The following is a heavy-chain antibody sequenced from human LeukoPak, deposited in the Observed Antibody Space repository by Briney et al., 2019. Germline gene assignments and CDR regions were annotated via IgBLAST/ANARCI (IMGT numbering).Heavy chain of an antibody. CDR2: ISYDGSNK. D-gene: IGHD3-9*01. CDR1: GFTFSSYA. J-gene: IGHJ6*03. Sequence: GGSLRLSCAASGFTFSSYAMHWVRQAPGKGLEWVAVISYDGSNKYYADSVKGRFTISRGNSKNTLYLQMNSLRAEDTAVYYCARDARLTGYYVSYYYYYMDVWGKGTTVTISS. CDR3: ARDARLTGYYVSYYYYYMDV. V-gene: IGHV3-30-3*01.